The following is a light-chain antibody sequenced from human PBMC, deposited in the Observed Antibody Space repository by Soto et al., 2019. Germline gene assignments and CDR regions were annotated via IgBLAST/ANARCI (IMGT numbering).Light chain of an antibody. Sequence: QSALTQPASVSGSPGQSITISCTGTSSDVGGYNYVSWYQQHPGKAPKLMIYEVSNRPSGVSNRFFGSKSGNTASLTISGLQAEDEADYYCSSYTSTSILGIFGTGTKLTVL. CDR1: SSDVGGYNY. CDR2: EVS. CDR3: SSYTSTSILGI. J-gene: IGLJ1*01. V-gene: IGLV2-14*01.